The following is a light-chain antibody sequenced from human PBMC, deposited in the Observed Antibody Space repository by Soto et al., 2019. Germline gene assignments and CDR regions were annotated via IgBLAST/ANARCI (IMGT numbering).Light chain of an antibody. CDR1: QSITNKY. CDR2: GAS. J-gene: IGKJ2*01. Sequence: EIVLTQSPDTLSLSPGERATFSCRATQSITNKYVAWYQQKAGQAPRLLIYGASTRATGIPDRFRGSGSGTYFTLSITRLEPEDFAVYYCHQYLDSPNTFGQGTNLEIK. V-gene: IGKV3-20*01. CDR3: HQYLDSPNT.